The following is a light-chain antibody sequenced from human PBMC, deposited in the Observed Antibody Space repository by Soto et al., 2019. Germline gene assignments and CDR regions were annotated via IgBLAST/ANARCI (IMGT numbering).Light chain of an antibody. CDR2: AAS. V-gene: IGKV1-39*01. J-gene: IGKJ4*01. CDR1: QKVNIY. Sequence: DIQMTQSPSTLSASVGDRVTISCRASQKVNIYLNWYQQKPGKAPKLLIYAASKLQSGVSSRFSGSASGTDFTLTISSLQPEDSATYYCQQTDSAPSFGGGTKVDI. CDR3: QQTDSAPS.